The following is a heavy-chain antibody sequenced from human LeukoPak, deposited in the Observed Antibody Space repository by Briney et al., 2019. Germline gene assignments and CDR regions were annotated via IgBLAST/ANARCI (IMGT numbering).Heavy chain of an antibody. CDR1: GGSFSGYY. CDR2: INHSGST. V-gene: IGHV4-34*01. CDR3: ARGLPYYDILTGYFTPHKYYFDY. D-gene: IGHD3-9*01. Sequence: SETLSLTCAVYGGSFSGYYWSWICQPPGKGLEWIGEINHSGSTNYNPSLKSRVTISVDTSKNQFSLKLSSVTAADTAVYYCARGLPYYDILTGYFTPHKYYFDYWGQGTLVTVSS. J-gene: IGHJ4*02.